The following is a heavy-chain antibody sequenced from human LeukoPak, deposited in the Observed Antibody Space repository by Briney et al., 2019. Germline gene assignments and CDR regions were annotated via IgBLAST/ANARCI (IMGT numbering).Heavy chain of an antibody. CDR3: ARRRLRDGFDI. J-gene: IGHJ3*02. Sequence: SETLSLTCSVSGGSISSNYWSWIRQPPGKGLEWIGYIYSSGSTNYNPSLRSRVTISVDTSKNQFSLKLSSVTAADTAVYYCARRRLRDGFDIWGQGTMVTVSS. CDR1: GGSISSNY. CDR2: IYSSGST. V-gene: IGHV4-4*09.